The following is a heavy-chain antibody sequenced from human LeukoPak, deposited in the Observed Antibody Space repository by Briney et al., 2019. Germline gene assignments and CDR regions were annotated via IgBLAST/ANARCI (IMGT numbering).Heavy chain of an antibody. J-gene: IGHJ4*02. D-gene: IGHD1-26*01. CDR1: GGTFSSYA. CDR3: ARRTSVGATAVYYFDY. CDR2: IIPIFGTA. V-gene: IGHV1-69*13. Sequence: GASVKVSCKASGGTFSSYAISWVRQAPGQGLEWMGGIIPIFGTANYAQKFQGRVTITADESTSIAYMELSSLRSEDTAVYYCARRTSVGATAVYYFDYWGQGTLVTVSS.